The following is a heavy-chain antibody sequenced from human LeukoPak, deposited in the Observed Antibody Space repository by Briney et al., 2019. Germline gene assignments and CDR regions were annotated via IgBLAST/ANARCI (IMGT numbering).Heavy chain of an antibody. V-gene: IGHV3-30-3*01. D-gene: IGHD6-19*01. CDR3: AKDLNRQWLATGAFDI. Sequence: GRSLRLSCAASGFTLSSYAMRWVRQAPGKGLEWVTVVSYDGSSKYYADSVKGRFTISRDNSKNTLYLQMNSLRAEDTAVYYCAKDLNRQWLATGAFDIWGQGTMVTVSS. CDR2: VSYDGSSK. J-gene: IGHJ3*02. CDR1: GFTLSSYA.